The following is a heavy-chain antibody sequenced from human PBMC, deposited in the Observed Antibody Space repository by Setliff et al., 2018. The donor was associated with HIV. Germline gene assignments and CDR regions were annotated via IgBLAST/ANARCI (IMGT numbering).Heavy chain of an antibody. CDR2: LYTSGSA. CDR3: ARETNYDSSFHYMDV. J-gene: IGHJ6*03. D-gene: IGHD3-22*01. V-gene: IGHV4-4*07. CDR1: GGSISKYF. Sequence: SETLSLTCTVSGGSISKYFWSWIRQSAEKGLEWIGRLYTSGSANYIPSLKSRVTMSVDTSKNQLSLRLSSVTAADTAVYYCARETNYDSSFHYMDVWGKGTTVTVS.